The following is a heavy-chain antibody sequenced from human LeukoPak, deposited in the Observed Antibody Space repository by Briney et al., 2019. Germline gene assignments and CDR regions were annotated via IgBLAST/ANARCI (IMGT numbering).Heavy chain of an antibody. J-gene: IGHJ4*02. CDR3: ARGPDYYDSSGYYYGAFTFDY. Sequence: SETLSLTCTVSGGSISSYYWSWIRQPPGKGLEWIWYIYYSGSTNYNPSLKSRVTISVDTSKNQFSLKLSSVTAADTAVYYCARGPDYYDSSGYYYGAFTFDYWGQGTLVTVSS. V-gene: IGHV4-59*01. CDR1: GGSISSYY. CDR2: IYYSGST. D-gene: IGHD3-22*01.